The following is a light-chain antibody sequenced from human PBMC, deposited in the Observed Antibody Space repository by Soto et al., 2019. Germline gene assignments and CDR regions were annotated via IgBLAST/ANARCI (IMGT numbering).Light chain of an antibody. V-gene: IGKV3-11*01. J-gene: IGKJ4*01. CDR3: QQQTHSPVT. CDR2: DAS. CDR1: QSASSY. Sequence: IVSTQSPAPQSLSQGERATIPCRASQSASSYLAWYQKQPGRAPRILIYDASNRATGIPARFSGSGSGTDFTLTISRLETEDFAVYECQQQTHSPVTFGGETKVDIK.